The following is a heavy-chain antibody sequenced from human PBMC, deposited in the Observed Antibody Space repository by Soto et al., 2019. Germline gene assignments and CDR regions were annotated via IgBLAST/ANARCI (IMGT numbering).Heavy chain of an antibody. D-gene: IGHD3-16*01. Sequence: VQLAESGGDVVQPGRSLRLSCAASGFIFSSFALHWVRQTPDKGLEWVAFISNVGSQTYYADSVKGRFTISRDNSNNSLTLQMDRLRPEDTARYYCARDPYFDYMYGTPDYWGQGTLVAVSS. CDR1: GFIFSSFA. CDR2: ISNVGSQT. V-gene: IGHV3-30-3*01. J-gene: IGHJ4*02. CDR3: ARDPYFDYMYGTPDY.